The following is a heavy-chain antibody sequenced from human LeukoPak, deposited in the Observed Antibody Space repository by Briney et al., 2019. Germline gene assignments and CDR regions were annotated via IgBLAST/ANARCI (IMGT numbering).Heavy chain of an antibody. CDR2: IYYSGST. J-gene: IGHJ5*02. Sequence: SETRSLTCTVSGGSISSSSYYWGWIRQPPGKGLEWIGSIYYSGSTYYNPSLKSRVTISVDTSKNQFSLKLSSVTAADTAVYYCARRAYCGGDCYLGHWFDPWGQGTLVTVSS. CDR1: GGSISSSSYY. V-gene: IGHV4-39*01. CDR3: ARRAYCGGDCYLGHWFDP. D-gene: IGHD2-21*01.